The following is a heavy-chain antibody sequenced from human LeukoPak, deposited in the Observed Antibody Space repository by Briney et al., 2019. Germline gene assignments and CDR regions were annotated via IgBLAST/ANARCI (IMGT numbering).Heavy chain of an antibody. Sequence: GGSLRLSCVVSGFTFSSYSMIWVRQAPGKGLQWVANMKKDGSETKYVESVKGRFTISRDNAKNSLYLQMNRLRAEDTAVYYCGRHRSGSGTYFIDHWGQGTLVTVSS. CDR3: GRHRSGSGTYFIDH. CDR2: MKKDGSET. D-gene: IGHD3-10*01. J-gene: IGHJ1*01. CDR1: GFTFSSYS. V-gene: IGHV3-7*01.